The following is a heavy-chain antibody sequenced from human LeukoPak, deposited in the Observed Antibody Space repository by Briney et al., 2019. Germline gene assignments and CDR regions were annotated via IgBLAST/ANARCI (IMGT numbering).Heavy chain of an antibody. CDR2: ISGSGSTT. J-gene: IGHJ3*02. CDR3: ARDSLRVSDAFDI. V-gene: IGHV3-23*01. Sequence: QTGGSLRLSCAASGFTFSSYAMTWVRQAPGKGLEWVSAISGSGSTTYYADSVKGRFTISRDNSKNTLYLQMSSLRAEDTAVYYCARDSLRVSDAFDIWGQGTMVTVSS. CDR1: GFTFSSYA.